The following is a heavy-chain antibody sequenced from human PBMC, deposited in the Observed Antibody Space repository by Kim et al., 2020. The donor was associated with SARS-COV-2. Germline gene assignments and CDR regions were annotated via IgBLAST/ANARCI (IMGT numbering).Heavy chain of an antibody. D-gene: IGHD3-16*01. Sequence: GGSLRLSCAASGFTFSNAWLSWVRQAPGKGLEWVGRIRSRTDGGTTEYAAPVRGRFIISRDDSKNTLYLQMSSLKTEDTAVYYCTWLKFDYWGQGTLVTVSS. CDR1: GFTFSNAW. CDR3: TWLKFDY. J-gene: IGHJ4*02. CDR2: IRSRTDGGTT. V-gene: IGHV3-15*01.